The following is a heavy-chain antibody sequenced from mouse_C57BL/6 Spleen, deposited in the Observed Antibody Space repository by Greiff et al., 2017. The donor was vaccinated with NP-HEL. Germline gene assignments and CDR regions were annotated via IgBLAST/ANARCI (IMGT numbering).Heavy chain of an antibody. CDR3: ARSGYYGSLDY. CDR1: GYTFTSYW. J-gene: IGHJ2*01. CDR2: IDPSDSYT. Sequence: QVQLQQPGAELVKPGASVKLSCKASGYTFTSYWMQWVNQRPGQGLEWIGEIDPSDSYTNYNQKFKGKATLTVDTSSSTAYMQLSSLTSEDSAVYYCARSGYYGSLDYWGQGTTLTVSS. D-gene: IGHD1-1*01. V-gene: IGHV1-50*01.